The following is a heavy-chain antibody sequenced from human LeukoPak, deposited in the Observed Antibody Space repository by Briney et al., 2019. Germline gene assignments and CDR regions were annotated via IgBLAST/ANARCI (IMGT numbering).Heavy chain of an antibody. V-gene: IGHV4-4*07. CDR2: IYTSGST. J-gene: IGHJ3*02. CDR1: GGSICSYY. Sequence: PSETLSLTCTVSGGSICSYYWSWIRQPAGKGLEWIGRIYTSGSTNYNPSLKSRVTMSVDTSKNQFSLKLSSVTAADTAVYYCASSGYYHDAFDIWGQGAMVTVSP. D-gene: IGHD3-22*01. CDR3: ASSGYYHDAFDI.